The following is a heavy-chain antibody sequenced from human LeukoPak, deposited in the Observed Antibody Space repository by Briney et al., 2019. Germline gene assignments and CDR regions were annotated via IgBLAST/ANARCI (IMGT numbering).Heavy chain of an antibody. CDR2: INPNSGGT. CDR1: GYTFTGYY. CDR3: ARDSPITMVRGVYYYYMDA. D-gene: IGHD3-10*01. J-gene: IGHJ6*03. Sequence: ASVKVSCKASGYTFTGYYMHWVRQAPGQGLEWMGWINPNSGGTNYAQKFQGRVTMTRDTSISTAYMELSRLRSDDTAVYYCARDSPITMVRGVYYYYMDAWGKGTTVTVSS. V-gene: IGHV1-2*02.